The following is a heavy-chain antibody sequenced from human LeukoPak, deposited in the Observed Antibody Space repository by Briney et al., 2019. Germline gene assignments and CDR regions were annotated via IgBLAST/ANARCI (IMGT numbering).Heavy chain of an antibody. D-gene: IGHD3-10*01. CDR1: GGSISSYY. CDR3: ARDKQPGDY. Sequence: SETLSLTCTVSGGSISSYYWSWIRQPPGKGLEWIGYIIYSGSTHYNPSLRSRVTISIDTSKNQFSLKLNSVTAADTAVYYCARDKQPGDYWGQGTLVTVSS. J-gene: IGHJ4*02. CDR2: IIYSGST. V-gene: IGHV4-59*01.